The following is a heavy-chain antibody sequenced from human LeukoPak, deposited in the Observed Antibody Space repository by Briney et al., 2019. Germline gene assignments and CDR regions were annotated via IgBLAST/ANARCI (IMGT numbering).Heavy chain of an antibody. CDR3: ASAIAAAGNDAFDI. D-gene: IGHD6-13*01. J-gene: IGHJ3*02. Sequence: GGSLRLSCAASGFTFDDYGMSWVRQAPGKGLEWVSGINWNGGSTGYADSVKGRFTISRDNAKNSLYLQMNSLRAEDTALYYCASAIAAAGNDAFDIWGQGTMVTVSS. CDR1: GFTFDDYG. V-gene: IGHV3-20*04. CDR2: INWNGGST.